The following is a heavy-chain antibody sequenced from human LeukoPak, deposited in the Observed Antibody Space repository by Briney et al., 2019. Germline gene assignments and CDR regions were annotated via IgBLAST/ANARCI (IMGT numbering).Heavy chain of an antibody. J-gene: IGHJ6*03. CDR2: ISAYNGNT. Sequence: ASMKVSCKASGYTFTSYGISWVRQAPGQGLEWMGWISAYNGNTNYAQKLQGRVTMTTDTSTSTAYMELRSLRSDDTAVYYCARDWGTVAGSYYYYMDVWGKGTTVTISS. D-gene: IGHD6-19*01. CDR1: GYTFTSYG. CDR3: ARDWGTVAGSYYYYMDV. V-gene: IGHV1-18*01.